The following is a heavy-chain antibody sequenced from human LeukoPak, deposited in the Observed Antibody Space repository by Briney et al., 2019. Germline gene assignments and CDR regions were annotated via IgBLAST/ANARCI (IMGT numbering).Heavy chain of an antibody. CDR1: GFTFSSYS. V-gene: IGHV3-21*01. J-gene: IGHJ6*02. CDR3: AGPLGVVPAETAMDV. D-gene: IGHD2-2*01. CDR2: ISSSSSYI. Sequence: GGSLRLSCAASGFTFSSYSMNWVRQAPGKGLEWVSSISSSSSYIYYADSVKGRFTISRDNAKNSLYLQMNSLRAEDTAVYYCAGPLGVVPAETAMDVWGQGTTVTVSS.